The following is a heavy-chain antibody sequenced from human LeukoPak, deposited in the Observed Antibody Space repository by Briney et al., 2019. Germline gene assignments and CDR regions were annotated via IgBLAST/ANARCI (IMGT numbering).Heavy chain of an antibody. J-gene: IGHJ4*02. V-gene: IGHV4-39*02. CDR1: GGSIRSGSHY. CDR3: AKRDDSGGNLVDL. D-gene: IGHD3-22*01. CDR2: IYYSGST. Sequence: SETLSLTCTVSGGSIRSGSHYWAWIRQPPGKGLEWIGSIYYSGSTYYNPSLENRVTISIDTSKNHLSLKLSSLSAADTSVYYCAKRDDSGGNLVDLWGQGTLVTVS.